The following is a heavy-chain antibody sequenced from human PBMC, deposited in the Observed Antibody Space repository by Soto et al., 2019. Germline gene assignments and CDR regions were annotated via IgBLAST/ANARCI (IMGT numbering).Heavy chain of an antibody. CDR2: ISSDGSNK. J-gene: IGHJ5*02. CDR3: ARDRGPSNGSSSSRRNRFDL. V-gene: IGHV3-30-3*01. D-gene: IGHD6-13*01. Sequence: SLRPSYTASGLTFSIYAMHRCRQSTGQGLEWVAVISSDGSNKYYADSVKGRFTISRDNSKNTLYLQMNSLRAEDTAVYYCARDRGPSNGSSSSRRNRFDLCGQGNL. CDR1: GLTFSIYA.